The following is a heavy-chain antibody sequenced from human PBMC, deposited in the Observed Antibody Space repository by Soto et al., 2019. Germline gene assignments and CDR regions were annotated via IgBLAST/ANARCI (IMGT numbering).Heavy chain of an antibody. Sequence: QVQLQESGPGLVKPSQTLSLTCTVAGGSISRGGYYWSWIRQHPGKGLEWIGYIYYSGGSYYNPSLESRVTISVDTSENQFSLRLSSVTAAATAVYYCARKDSGYADYMDVWGKGTTVTVSS. D-gene: IGHD5-12*01. CDR1: GGSISRGGYY. V-gene: IGHV4-31*03. CDR2: IYYSGGS. CDR3: ARKDSGYADYMDV. J-gene: IGHJ6*03.